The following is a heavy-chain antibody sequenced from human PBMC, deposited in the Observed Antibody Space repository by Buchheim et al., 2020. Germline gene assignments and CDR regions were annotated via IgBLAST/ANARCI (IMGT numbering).Heavy chain of an antibody. V-gene: IGHV3-33*01. CDR1: GFTFSSYG. CDR2: IWYDGSNK. CDR3: AREIAARARQRIDYYYYYMDV. J-gene: IGHJ6*03. D-gene: IGHD6-6*01. Sequence: QVQLVESGGGVVQPGRSLRLSCAASGFTFSSYGMHWVRQAPGKGLEWVAVIWYDGSNKYYADSVKGRFTISRDNSKNTLYLQMNSLRAEDTAVYYCAREIAARARQRIDYYYYYMDVWGKGTT.